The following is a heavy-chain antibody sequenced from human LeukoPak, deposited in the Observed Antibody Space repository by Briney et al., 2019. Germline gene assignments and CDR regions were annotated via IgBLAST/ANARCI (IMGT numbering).Heavy chain of an antibody. D-gene: IGHD4-17*01. Sequence: SVKVSCKASGGTFSSYAISWVRQAPGQGLEWMGGIIPIFGTANYAQKFQGRVTITADESTSTAYMELSSLRSEDTAVYYCARARTTATPGYYFDYWGQGTLVTVSS. V-gene: IGHV1-69*13. J-gene: IGHJ4*02. CDR1: GGTFSSYA. CDR2: IIPIFGTA. CDR3: ARARTTATPGYYFDY.